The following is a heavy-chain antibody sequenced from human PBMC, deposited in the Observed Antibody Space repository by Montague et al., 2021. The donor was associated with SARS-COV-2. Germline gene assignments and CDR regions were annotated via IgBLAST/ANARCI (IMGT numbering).Heavy chain of an antibody. CDR3: ARRRERWSDAFDI. CDR1: GGSISSYY. CDR2: IYYSRST. J-gene: IGHJ3*02. V-gene: IGHV4-59*08. Sequence: SETLSLTCTVSGGSISSYYWCWIRQPPGKGLEWVGYIYYSRSTDYNPSLTSRVTISVDTSKNQFSLKVRSVTAADTAVYYCARRRERWSDAFDIWGQGTMVTVSS. D-gene: IGHD2-15*01.